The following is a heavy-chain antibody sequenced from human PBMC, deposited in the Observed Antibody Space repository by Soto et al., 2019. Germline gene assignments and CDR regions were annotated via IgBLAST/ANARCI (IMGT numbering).Heavy chain of an antibody. D-gene: IGHD3-9*01. V-gene: IGHV3-48*03. CDR2: ISASGSSI. CDR1: GFTFSSYE. CDR3: ARESDYDTFDY. J-gene: IGHJ4*02. Sequence: GGSLRLSCAASGFTFSSYEMNWVRQAPGKGLEWVSYISASGSSIYYADSVKGRFTISRDNAKKSLYLQMNGLRAEDAAVYYCARESDYDTFDYWGQGTLVTVSS.